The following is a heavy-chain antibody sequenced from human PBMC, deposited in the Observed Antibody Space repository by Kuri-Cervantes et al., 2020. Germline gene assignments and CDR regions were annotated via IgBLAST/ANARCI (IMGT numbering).Heavy chain of an antibody. D-gene: IGHD5-24*01. CDR1: GGSISSYY. CDR2: IYTSGST. CDR3: ARRDGFKILDS. Sequence: GSLRLSCTVSGGSISSYYWSWIRQPPGKGLEWIGRIYTSGSTNYNPSLKSRVTISVDKSKNQFSLKLSSVTAADTAVYYCARRDGFKILDSWGQGTLVTVSS. V-gene: IGHV4-4*07. J-gene: IGHJ4*02.